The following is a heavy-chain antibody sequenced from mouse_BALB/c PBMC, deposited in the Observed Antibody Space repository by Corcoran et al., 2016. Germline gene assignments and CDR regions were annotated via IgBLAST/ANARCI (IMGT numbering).Heavy chain of an antibody. V-gene: IGHV4-1*02. CDR3: ARLGDYGWSAY. D-gene: IGHD2-4*01. Sequence: EVKLLESGGGLVQPGGSLKLSCAASGFDLSRYWMSWVRQAPGKGLEWIGEINTDSNTINYTPSLKDKFIISRDNAKNTLYLQMSKVRSEDTALYYCARLGDYGWSAYWGQGTLVTVSA. J-gene: IGHJ3*01. CDR1: GFDLSRYW. CDR2: INTDSNTI.